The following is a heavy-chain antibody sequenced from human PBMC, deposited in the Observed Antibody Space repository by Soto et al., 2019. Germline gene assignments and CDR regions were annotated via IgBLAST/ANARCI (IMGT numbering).Heavy chain of an antibody. Sequence: QVQLVQSGAEVKKPGASVKVSCKASGYTFTSYGISWVRQAPGQGLEWMGWISAYNGNTNYAQKLQGRVTMTTATSTSTAYMELRSLRSDDTAVYYCARDPVHGSDDSSGYSRDAFDIWGQGTMVTVSS. D-gene: IGHD3-22*01. CDR1: GYTFTSYG. CDR3: ARDPVHGSDDSSGYSRDAFDI. CDR2: ISAYNGNT. V-gene: IGHV1-18*01. J-gene: IGHJ3*02.